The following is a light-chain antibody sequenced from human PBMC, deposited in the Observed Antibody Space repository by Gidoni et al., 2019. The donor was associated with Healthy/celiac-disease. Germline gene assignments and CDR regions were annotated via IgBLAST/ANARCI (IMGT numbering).Light chain of an antibody. CDR2: GAS. CDR1: QSVSSSY. Sequence: DIVLTQSPGTLSLSPGERATLSCRARQSVSSSYLAWSQQKPGQAPRLLIYGASSRATGIPDRFSGSGSGTDFTLTISRLEPEDVAVYYCQQYGSSLLTFGPGTKVDIK. CDR3: QQYGSSLLT. J-gene: IGKJ3*01. V-gene: IGKV3-20*01.